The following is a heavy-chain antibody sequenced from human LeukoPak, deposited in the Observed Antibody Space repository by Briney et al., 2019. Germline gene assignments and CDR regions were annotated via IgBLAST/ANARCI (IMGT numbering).Heavy chain of an antibody. V-gene: IGHV6-1*01. CDR2: TYYRSNWYN. CDR3: ARSLPATVGNWFDP. Sequence: SQTLSLTCAISGDSVSSNSAAWNWVRQSPSRGLEWLGRTYYRSNWYNNYTVSVKSRITINADTSKNQFSLQLNSVTPEDTAVYYCARSLPATVGNWFDPWGQGTLVIVSS. D-gene: IGHD2-2*01. J-gene: IGHJ5*02. CDR1: GDSVSSNSAA.